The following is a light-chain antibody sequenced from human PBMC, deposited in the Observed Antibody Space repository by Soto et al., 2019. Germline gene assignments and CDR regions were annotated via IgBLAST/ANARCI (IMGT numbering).Light chain of an antibody. CDR3: QDFYFWPT. J-gene: IGKJ1*01. CDR1: ASVGNN. V-gene: IGKV3-15*01. CDR2: DAS. Sequence: EAVLTQSPATLSVSPGERVTLSCRASASVGNNLAWYQQKPGQAPRLLIYDASSRATGVPPRFSGSGSETEFTLAVSSLHSEDFAVYYCQDFYFWPTFGRGTKVEIK.